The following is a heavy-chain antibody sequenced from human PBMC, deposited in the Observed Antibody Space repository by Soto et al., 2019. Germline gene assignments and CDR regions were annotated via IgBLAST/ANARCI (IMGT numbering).Heavy chain of an antibody. J-gene: IGHJ4*02. Sequence: GGSLRPSCAVSAFTFSSYAMRWVSQAPGKGREWGSAISGSGGSTYYADSVKGRFTISRDNSKNTLYLQMNSLRAEYTAVYYCANPPLYWGQGTLVTVSS. CDR2: ISGSGGST. V-gene: IGHV3-23*01. CDR3: ANPPLY. CDR1: AFTFSSYA.